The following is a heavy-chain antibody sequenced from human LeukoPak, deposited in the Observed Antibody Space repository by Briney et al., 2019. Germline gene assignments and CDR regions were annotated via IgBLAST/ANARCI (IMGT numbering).Heavy chain of an antibody. CDR1: GYSISSGYY. CDR2: INHSGST. Sequence: SETLSLTCIVSGYSISSGYYWGWIRQPPGKGLEWIGEINHSGSTNYNPSLKSRVTISGDTSKNQFSLKLSSVTAADTAVYYCARVAAAGRTFDYWGQGTLVTVSS. D-gene: IGHD6-13*01. J-gene: IGHJ4*02. CDR3: ARVAAAGRTFDY. V-gene: IGHV4-38-2*02.